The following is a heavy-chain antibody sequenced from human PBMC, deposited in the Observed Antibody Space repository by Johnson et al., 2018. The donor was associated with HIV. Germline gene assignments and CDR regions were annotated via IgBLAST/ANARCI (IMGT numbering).Heavy chain of an antibody. V-gene: IGHV3-13*01. CDR2: IGTAGDT. Sequence: EVQLVESGGGLVQPGGSLRLSCAASGFTFSSYDMHRVRQATGKGLEWVSAIGTAGDTYYPGSVKGRSTISRDNAKNTLYLQMNSLRAEDTAVYYCTRRSPYDAFDIWGQGTMVTVSS. CDR1: GFTFSSYD. J-gene: IGHJ3*02. CDR3: TRRSPYDAFDI.